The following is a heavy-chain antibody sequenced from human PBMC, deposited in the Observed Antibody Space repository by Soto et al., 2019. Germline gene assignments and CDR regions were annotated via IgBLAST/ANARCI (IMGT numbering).Heavy chain of an antibody. CDR1: GYSFTSYW. Sequence: GESLKISCKGSGYSFTSYWIGWVRQMPGKGLEWMGIIYPGDSDTRYSPSFQGQVTISADKSISTAYLQWSSLKASDTAMYYCARQAKARGSIYYFDYWGQGTLVTVSS. CDR3: ARQAKARGSIYYFDY. V-gene: IGHV5-51*01. CDR2: IYPGDSDT. J-gene: IGHJ4*02. D-gene: IGHD3-10*01.